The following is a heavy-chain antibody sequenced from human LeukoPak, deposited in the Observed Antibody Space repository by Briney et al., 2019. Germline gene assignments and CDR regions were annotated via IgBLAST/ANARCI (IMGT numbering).Heavy chain of an antibody. V-gene: IGHV4-59*08. J-gene: IGHJ4*02. Sequence: PSETLSLTCTVSGGSISSYYWSWIRQPPGKGLEWIGYIYYSWSTNYNPSLKSRVTISVDTSKNQFSLKLSSVTAADTAVYYCARLGYRQWLAPYYFDYWGQGTLVTVSS. CDR1: GGSISSYY. CDR3: ARLGYRQWLAPYYFDY. CDR2: IYYSWST. D-gene: IGHD6-19*01.